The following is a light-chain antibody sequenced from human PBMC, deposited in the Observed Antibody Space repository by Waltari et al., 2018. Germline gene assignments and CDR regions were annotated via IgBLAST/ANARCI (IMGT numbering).Light chain of an antibody. CDR3: AAWDDSLNGFV. CDR1: SSNIGSNT. J-gene: IGLJ1*01. Sequence: QSVLTQPPSASGTPGQRVIISCSGSSSNIGSNTVNWYKQLPGTAPKVLVYSNNQRPSGVPARFSGSKSATSASLAISGLQSEDEADYYCAAWDDSLNGFVFGTGTRFTVL. V-gene: IGLV1-44*01. CDR2: SNN.